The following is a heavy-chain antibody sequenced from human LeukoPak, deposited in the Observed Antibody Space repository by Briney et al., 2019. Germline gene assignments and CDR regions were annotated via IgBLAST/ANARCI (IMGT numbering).Heavy chain of an antibody. Sequence: GGSLRLSCAASGFTFSSNWMSWVRQAPGKGLEWVANIKEDGSEKYYVDSVKGRFTISRDNAKNSLYLQMNSLRAEDMALYYCAKDRSSNLPGYFRHWGQGTLVTVFS. CDR3: AKDRSSNLPGYFRH. D-gene: IGHD6-13*01. J-gene: IGHJ1*01. CDR1: GFTFSSNW. CDR2: IKEDGSEK. V-gene: IGHV3-7*03.